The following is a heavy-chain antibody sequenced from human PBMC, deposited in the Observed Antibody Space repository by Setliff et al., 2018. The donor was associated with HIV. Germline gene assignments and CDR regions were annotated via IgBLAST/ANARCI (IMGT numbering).Heavy chain of an antibody. J-gene: IGHJ4*02. Sequence: VKVSCKASGYTFTEFYVHWVRQAPGEGLEWIGWIYPNTGGTNYAQKFQGRVTMTRDTSIRTAYMELRMLTSDDTAIYYCTRSTTADWGQGTMVTVSS. CDR2: IYPNTGGT. D-gene: IGHD4-17*01. V-gene: IGHV1-2*02. CDR3: TRSTTAD. CDR1: GYTFTEFY.